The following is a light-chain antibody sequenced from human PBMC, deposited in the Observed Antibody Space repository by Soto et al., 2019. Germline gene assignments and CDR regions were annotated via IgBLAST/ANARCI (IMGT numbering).Light chain of an antibody. Sequence: DIQVTQSPSSVSASVGDRVTITCRASQAISSSLAWYQQTPGKAPKLLIHSASSLQGGVPSRFSGSGSGTDFTLTIHSLQPEDFATYFCQQAHSFPLTFDQGTRLQIK. CDR1: QAISSS. CDR2: SAS. V-gene: IGKV1-12*01. J-gene: IGKJ5*01. CDR3: QQAHSFPLT.